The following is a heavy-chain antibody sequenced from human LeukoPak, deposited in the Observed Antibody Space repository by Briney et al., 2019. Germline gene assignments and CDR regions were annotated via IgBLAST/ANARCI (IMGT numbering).Heavy chain of an antibody. CDR3: ARKRGSHWFDS. J-gene: IGHJ5*01. CDR2: IKQDGSEK. D-gene: IGHD5-24*01. V-gene: IGHV3-7*01. CDR1: GFTFNSYW. Sequence: PGESLRLSCAPSGFTFNSYWMTWVRQAPGKGLEWVANIKQDGSEKYHVDSVKGRFTISRDNAKNSLYLQMNSLRAEDTAVYYCARKRGSHWFDSWGQGTLVTVSS.